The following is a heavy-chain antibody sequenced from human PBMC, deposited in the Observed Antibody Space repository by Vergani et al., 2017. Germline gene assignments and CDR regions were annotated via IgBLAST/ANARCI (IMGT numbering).Heavy chain of an antibody. CDR1: GFTFSSYW. CDR2: INSDVSST. Sequence: EVQLVESGGGLVQPGGSLRLSRAASGFTFSSYWMHWVRQAPGKGLVWVSRINSDVSSTSYADSVKGRFTISRDNAKNTLYLQMNSLRAEDTAVYYCARGRRDGYNWSYWYFDLWGRGTLVTVSS. J-gene: IGHJ2*01. D-gene: IGHD5-24*01. CDR3: ARGRRDGYNWSYWYFDL. V-gene: IGHV3-74*01.